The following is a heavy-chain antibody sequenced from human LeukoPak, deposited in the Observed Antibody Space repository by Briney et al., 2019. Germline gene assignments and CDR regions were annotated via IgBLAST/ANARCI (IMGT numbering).Heavy chain of an antibody. CDR1: GGSFSGYY. V-gene: IGHV4-34*01. Sequence: PSETLSLTCAVYGGSFSGYYWSWLRQPPGKGLEWIGSIYYSGSTYYNPSLKSRVTISVDTSKNQFSLKLSSVTAADTAVYYCARDLQWELLPRVDYWGQGTLVTVSS. J-gene: IGHJ4*02. CDR2: IYYSGST. CDR3: ARDLQWELLPRVDY. D-gene: IGHD1-26*01.